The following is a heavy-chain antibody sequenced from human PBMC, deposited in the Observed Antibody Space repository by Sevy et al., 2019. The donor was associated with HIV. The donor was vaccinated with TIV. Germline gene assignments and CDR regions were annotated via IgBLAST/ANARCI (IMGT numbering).Heavy chain of an antibody. J-gene: IGHJ4*02. CDR2: MYSSGNT. CDR3: ARQGGIVDRAFDY. Sequence: SETLSLTCTVSGGSISSSSYDWGWIRQPPGKGLEWIWSMYSSGNTYYNPSLKSRVTIFVDTSKNQISLKLTSVTAADTAVYYCARQGGIVDRAFDYWGQGTLVTVSS. D-gene: IGHD2-21*01. CDR1: GGSISSSSYD. V-gene: IGHV4-39*01.